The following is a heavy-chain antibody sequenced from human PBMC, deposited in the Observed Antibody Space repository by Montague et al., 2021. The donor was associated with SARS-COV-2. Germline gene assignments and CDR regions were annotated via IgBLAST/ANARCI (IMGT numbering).Heavy chain of an antibody. Sequence: SETLSLTCTVSGGSMSDHYWAWIRQPPGKGLEWLAYIYYSGGINSNAPLKSRVSMSVDTSKNQFSLKLTSVTAADTAVYYCARAVSVRRAVNWFDLWGQGTLVTVSS. CDR1: GGSMSDHY. CDR3: ARAVSVRRAVNWFDL. V-gene: IGHV4-59*11. J-gene: IGHJ5*02. CDR2: IYYSGGI. D-gene: IGHD3-10*01.